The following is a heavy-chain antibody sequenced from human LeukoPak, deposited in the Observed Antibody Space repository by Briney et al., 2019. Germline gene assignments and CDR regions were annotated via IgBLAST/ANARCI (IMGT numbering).Heavy chain of an antibody. V-gene: IGHV4-59*01. Sequence: SETLSLTCTVSGGSISSYYWSWIRQPPGKGLEWIGYIYYSGSTNYNPSLKSRVTISVDTSKNQFSLKLSSVTAADTAVYYCARGGTVVTPEEYFQHWARGPLVTVSS. CDR2: IYYSGST. CDR1: GGSISSYY. CDR3: ARGGTVVTPEEYFQH. D-gene: IGHD4-23*01. J-gene: IGHJ1*01.